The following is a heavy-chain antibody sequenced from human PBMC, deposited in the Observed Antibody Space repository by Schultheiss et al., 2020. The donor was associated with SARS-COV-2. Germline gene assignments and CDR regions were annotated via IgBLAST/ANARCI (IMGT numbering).Heavy chain of an antibody. CDR2: ISSSSSTI. D-gene: IGHD6-19*01. Sequence: GGSLRLSCAASGFTFSSYSMNWVRQAPGKGLEWVSYISSSSSTIYYADSVKGRFTISRDNSKNTLYLQMNSLRAEDTAVYYCVKDRYGSAWYAGDFWGQGTLVTVSS. J-gene: IGHJ4*02. CDR3: VKDRYGSAWYAGDF. CDR1: GFTFSSYS. V-gene: IGHV3-48*01.